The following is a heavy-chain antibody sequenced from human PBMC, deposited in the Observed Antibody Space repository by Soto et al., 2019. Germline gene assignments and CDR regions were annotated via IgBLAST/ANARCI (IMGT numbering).Heavy chain of an antibody. V-gene: IGHV1-18*01. CDR3: ARDRYNLYNNDGYYGMDV. CDR2: ISAYNGDT. Sequence: QVQLVQSGAEVKKPGASVKVSCKAFGYSFSTYGITWVRQAPGQGLEWMGWISAYNGDTNYAQILQGRVTMTTDTSTSTAYMELRSLRSDDTAVYYCARDRYNLYNNDGYYGMDVWGQGTTVTVSS. D-gene: IGHD1-1*01. J-gene: IGHJ6*02. CDR1: GYSFSTYG.